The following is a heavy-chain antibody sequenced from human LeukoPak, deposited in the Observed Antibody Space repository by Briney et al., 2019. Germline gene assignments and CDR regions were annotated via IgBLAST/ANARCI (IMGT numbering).Heavy chain of an antibody. V-gene: IGHV3-30*02. CDR1: GFTFSSYA. Sequence: GGSLRLSCAASGFTFSSYAMSWVRQAPGKGLEWVAVMWYGGRNKDYVDSVKGRFTVSGDTSKNTLHLQMNSLRVEDTAVYYCAKDRGNEGSFDYWGRGTLVTVSS. CDR3: AKDRGNEGSFDY. J-gene: IGHJ4*02. D-gene: IGHD1-1*01. CDR2: MWYGGRNK.